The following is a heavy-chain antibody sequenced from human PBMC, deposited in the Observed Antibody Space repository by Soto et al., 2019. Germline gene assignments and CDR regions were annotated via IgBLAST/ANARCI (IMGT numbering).Heavy chain of an antibody. V-gene: IGHV3-30-3*01. D-gene: IGHD2-15*01. Sequence: QVQLVESGGGVVQPERSLRLSCAASGFTFSSYAMHWVRQAPGKGLEWVAVISYDGSNKYYADSVKGRFTISRDNSKNTLYLQMNSLRAEDTAVYYCARDGLLGYFDYWGQGTLVTVSS. CDR2: ISYDGSNK. J-gene: IGHJ4*02. CDR3: ARDGLLGYFDY. CDR1: GFTFSSYA.